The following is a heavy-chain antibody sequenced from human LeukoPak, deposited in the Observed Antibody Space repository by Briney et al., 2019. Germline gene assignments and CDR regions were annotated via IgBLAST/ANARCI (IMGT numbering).Heavy chain of an antibody. CDR2: IYYSGST. Sequence: SETLSLTCTVSGGSISSGGYYWSWIRQHPGKGLEWIGYIYYSGSTYYNPSLKSRVTISVDTSKNQFSLKLSSVTAADTAVYYCAREFSSSIAARRVIDYWGQGTLVIVSS. CDR1: GGSISSGGYY. V-gene: IGHV4-31*03. D-gene: IGHD6-6*01. CDR3: AREFSSSIAARRVIDY. J-gene: IGHJ4*02.